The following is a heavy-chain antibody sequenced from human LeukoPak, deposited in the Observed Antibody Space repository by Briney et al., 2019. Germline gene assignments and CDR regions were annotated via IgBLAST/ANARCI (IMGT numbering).Heavy chain of an antibody. CDR1: GGTFSSYA. V-gene: IGHV1-69*10. Sequence: ASVKVSCKASGGTFSSYAISWVRQAPGQGLEWMGWIIPILGIANYAQKFQGRVTITADKSTSTAYMELSSLRSEDTAVYYCASGYYDSSGYPYYYGMDVWGQGTTVTVSS. CDR2: IIPILGIA. J-gene: IGHJ6*02. D-gene: IGHD3-22*01. CDR3: ASGYYDSSGYPYYYGMDV.